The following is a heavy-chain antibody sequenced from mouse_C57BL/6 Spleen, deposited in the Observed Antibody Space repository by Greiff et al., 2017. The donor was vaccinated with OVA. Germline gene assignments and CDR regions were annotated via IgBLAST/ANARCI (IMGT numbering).Heavy chain of an antibody. CDR3: TRVGGNYLYAMDY. J-gene: IGHJ4*01. CDR2: ISSGGDYI. CDR1: GFTFSSYA. D-gene: IGHD2-1*01. V-gene: IGHV5-9-1*02. Sequence: EVMLVESGEGLVKPGGSLKLSCAASGFTFSSYAMSWVRQTPEKRLEWVAYISSGGDYIYYADTVKGRFTISRGNARNTLYLQMSSLKSEDTAMYYCTRVGGNYLYAMDYWGQGTSVTVSS.